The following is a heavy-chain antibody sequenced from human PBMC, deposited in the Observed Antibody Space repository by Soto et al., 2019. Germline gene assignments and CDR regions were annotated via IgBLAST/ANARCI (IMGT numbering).Heavy chain of an antibody. CDR3: AKDRPRRTSGYFFDY. CDR1: RGAFGDYW. CDR2: INRDANDI. Sequence: GGSLRLSCEASRGAFGDYWMHWVRQAPGKGLVWVSRINRDANDIIYADSVKGRFTASRDNAKNMVSLHMNSLRAEDTALYYCAKDRPRRTSGYFFDYWGQGTPVTVSS. D-gene: IGHD1-1*01. V-gene: IGHV3-74*01. J-gene: IGHJ4*02.